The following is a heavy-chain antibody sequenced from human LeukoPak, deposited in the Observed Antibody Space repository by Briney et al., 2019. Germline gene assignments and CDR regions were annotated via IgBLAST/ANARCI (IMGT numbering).Heavy chain of an antibody. Sequence: PGGSLRLSCAASGFTFDDYAMHWIRQAPGKGLEWVSFITGDGGSTYYADSVKGRFTISRDNSKNSLYLQMNSLRTQDTALYYCAKGYHYYSSGYYYLDYWGQGTLVTVSS. V-gene: IGHV3-43*02. CDR2: ITGDGGST. CDR3: AKGYHYYSSGYYYLDY. CDR1: GFTFDDYA. J-gene: IGHJ4*02. D-gene: IGHD3-22*01.